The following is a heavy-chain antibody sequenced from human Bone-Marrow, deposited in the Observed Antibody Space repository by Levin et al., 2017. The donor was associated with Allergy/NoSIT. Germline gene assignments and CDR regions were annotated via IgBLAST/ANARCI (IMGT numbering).Heavy chain of an antibody. CDR1: GGSISSSSDY. Sequence: SQTLSLTCTVSGGSISSSSDYWGWIRQPPGKGLEWIGNIYYSGSPHYNPSLKSRVTVSVDTSKNQFSLKVRSVTAADTAVYYCASLGRTDFLRGINWFDPWGQGTLVTVSS. CDR2: IYYSGSP. J-gene: IGHJ5*02. CDR3: ASLGRTDFLRGINWFDP. V-gene: IGHV4-39*01. D-gene: IGHD3-3*01.